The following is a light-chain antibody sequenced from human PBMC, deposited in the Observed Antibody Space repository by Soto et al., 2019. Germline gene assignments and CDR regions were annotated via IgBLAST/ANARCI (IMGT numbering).Light chain of an antibody. CDR2: EVS. CDR1: SSDVGSYNY. J-gene: IGLJ2*01. Sequence: QSALTQPASVSGSPGQSITISCTGTSSDVGSYNYVSWYQQHPGKAPKLMIYEVSNRPSGVSDRFSGSKSGNTASLTISGLQAEDEADYYCSSYAGSSWIFGGGTKLTVL. CDR3: SSYAGSSWI. V-gene: IGLV2-14*01.